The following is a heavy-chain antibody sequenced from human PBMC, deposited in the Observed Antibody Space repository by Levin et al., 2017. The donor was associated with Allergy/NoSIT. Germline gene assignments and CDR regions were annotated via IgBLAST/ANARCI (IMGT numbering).Heavy chain of an antibody. CDR1: GFTFSSYA. CDR3: AKSIGGSCYYAVHH. J-gene: IGHJ1*01. CDR2: ICGSDNTT. Sequence: GGSLRLSCAASGFTFSSYAMSWVRQAPGKGLEWVSAICGSDNTTYYADSVKGRFTISRDNSRNTLYLQLNSLRAEDTAIYYCAKSIGGSCYYAVHHWGQGTPVTVSS. V-gene: IGHV3-23*01. D-gene: IGHD2-15*01.